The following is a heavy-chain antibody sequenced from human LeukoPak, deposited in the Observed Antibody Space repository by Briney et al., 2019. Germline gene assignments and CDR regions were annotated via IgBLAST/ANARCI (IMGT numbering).Heavy chain of an antibody. J-gene: IGHJ4*02. Sequence: SETLSLTCAVYGGSFNSYYWSWIRQSPGKGLEWIGEINHSGNTNYNPSLKSRVTISVGTSKNQFSLKLSSVTAADTAVYYCARQGSSGYYVYFDYWGQGTLVTVSS. D-gene: IGHD3-22*01. CDR1: GGSFNSYY. CDR3: ARQGSSGYYVYFDY. V-gene: IGHV4-34*01. CDR2: INHSGNT.